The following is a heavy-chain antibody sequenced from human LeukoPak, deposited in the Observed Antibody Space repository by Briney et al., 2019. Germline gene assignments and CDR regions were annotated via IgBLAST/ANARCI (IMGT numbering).Heavy chain of an antibody. CDR3: AIDSNWRQDAFDI. D-gene: IGHD7-27*01. CDR2: ISSNSSYI. J-gene: IGHJ3*02. Sequence: GGSLRLSCAASGYTFSSYSMNWVRHAPGKGLEWVSSISSNSSYIYYADSVKRRFTISRDNAKNSLYLQMNSQRAEDTAVYYCAIDSNWRQDAFDIWGQGTMVTVSS. V-gene: IGHV3-21*01. CDR1: GYTFSSYS.